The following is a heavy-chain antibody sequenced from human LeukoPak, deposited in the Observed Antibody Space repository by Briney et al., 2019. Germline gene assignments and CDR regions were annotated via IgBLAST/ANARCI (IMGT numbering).Heavy chain of an antibody. CDR3: ARDQSLDY. J-gene: IGHJ4*02. CDR2: IYYSGST. V-gene: IGHV4-39*07. Sequence: SETLSLTCTVSGGSISSSSYYWGWIRQPPGKGLEWIGSIYYSGSTYYNPSLKSRVTISVDTSKNQFSLKLSSVTAADTAVYYCARDQSLDYWGQGALVTVSS. CDR1: GGSISSSSYY.